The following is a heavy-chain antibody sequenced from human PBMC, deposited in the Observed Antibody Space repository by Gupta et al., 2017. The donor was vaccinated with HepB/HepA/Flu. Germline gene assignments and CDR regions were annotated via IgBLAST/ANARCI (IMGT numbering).Heavy chain of an antibody. Sequence: QVQLVQSGAEVKRPGASVKLSCKASGYSFSSYAVQWVRQAPGQSLEWMGWINGGSGDARYSEKFQDRVTITRDTSASTVYMELRSLRPEDTSLYYCARSPIAGWFDSWGQGTLVTVSS. CDR2: INGGSGDA. D-gene: IGHD2-21*01. CDR3: ARSPIAGWFDS. J-gene: IGHJ5*01. CDR1: GYSFSSYA. V-gene: IGHV1-3*01.